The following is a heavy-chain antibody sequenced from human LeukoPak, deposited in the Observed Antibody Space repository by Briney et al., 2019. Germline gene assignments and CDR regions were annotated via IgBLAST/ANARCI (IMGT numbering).Heavy chain of an antibody. CDR1: GLTVRNNY. D-gene: IGHD6-25*01. CDR2: ISYDGSNK. J-gene: IGHJ4*02. Sequence: GGFLRLSCVVSGLTVRNNYMSWVRQAPGKGLEWVAVISYDGSNKYYADSVKGRFTISRDNSKNTLYLQMNSLRAEDTAVYYCAKDLDKQRGIDYWGQGTLVTVSS. CDR3: AKDLDKQRGIDY. V-gene: IGHV3-30*18.